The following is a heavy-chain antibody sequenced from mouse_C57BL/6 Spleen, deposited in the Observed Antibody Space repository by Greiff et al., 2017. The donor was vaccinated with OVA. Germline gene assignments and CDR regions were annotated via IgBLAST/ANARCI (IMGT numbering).Heavy chain of an antibody. CDR3: ARNGDYDPYYYAMDY. CDR2: FNPSNGGT. J-gene: IGHJ4*01. V-gene: IGHV1-53*01. D-gene: IGHD2-4*01. Sequence: QVQLQQPGPELVKPGASVKLSCKASGYTFTSYWMHWVKQRPGQGLEWIGNFNPSNGGTNYNEKFKSKATLTVDKSSSTAYMQLSSLTSEDSAVYYCARNGDYDPYYYAMDYWGQGTSVTVSS. CDR1: GYTFTSYW.